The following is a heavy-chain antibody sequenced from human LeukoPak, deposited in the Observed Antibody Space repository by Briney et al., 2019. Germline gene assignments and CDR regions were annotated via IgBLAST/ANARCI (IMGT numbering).Heavy chain of an antibody. Sequence: PGGSLRLSCAASGFTFSDYYMSWVRQAPGKGLELISYISGSSAYKKTADSVQGRFTISRDNSKNTLHLQMNSLRAEDTAVYYCAREQAPGVENFYLGLDVWGKGTTVTVSS. D-gene: IGHD3-3*01. CDR1: GFTFSDYY. J-gene: IGHJ6*04. CDR2: ISGSSAYK. CDR3: AREQAPGVENFYLGLDV. V-gene: IGHV3-11*06.